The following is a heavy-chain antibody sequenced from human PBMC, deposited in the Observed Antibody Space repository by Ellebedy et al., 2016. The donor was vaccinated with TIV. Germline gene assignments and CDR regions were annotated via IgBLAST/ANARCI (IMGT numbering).Heavy chain of an antibody. V-gene: IGHV1-18*01. Sequence: AASVKVSCKASGYTFTSYGISWVRQAPGQGLEWMGWISAYNGNTNYAQKLQGRVTMTTDTSTTTACMELRSLRSDDTAVYYCARDHDSSYYYGSGTYYSEYFQHWGQGTLVTVTS. J-gene: IGHJ1*01. CDR1: GYTFTSYG. D-gene: IGHD3-10*01. CDR3: ARDHDSSYYYGSGTYYSEYFQH. CDR2: ISAYNGNT.